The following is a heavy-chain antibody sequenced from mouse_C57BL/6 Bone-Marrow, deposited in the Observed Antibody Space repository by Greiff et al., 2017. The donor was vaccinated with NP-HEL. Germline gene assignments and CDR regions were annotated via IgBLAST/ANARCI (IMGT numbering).Heavy chain of an antibody. CDR1: GYTFTGYW. Sequence: QVQLKESGAELMKPGASVKLSCTATGYTFTGYWIEWVKQRPGHGLEWIGEILPGSGSTNYNEKFKGKATFTADTSSNTAYMQRSSLTTEDSAIDYCARGAQAIDPTSLFDYWGQGTTLTVSS. CDR2: ILPGSGST. CDR3: ARGAQAIDPTSLFDY. D-gene: IGHD3-2*02. V-gene: IGHV1-9*01. J-gene: IGHJ2*01.